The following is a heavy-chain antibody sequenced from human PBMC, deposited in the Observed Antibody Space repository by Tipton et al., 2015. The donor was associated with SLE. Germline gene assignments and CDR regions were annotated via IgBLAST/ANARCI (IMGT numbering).Heavy chain of an antibody. CDR1: GGSIGSFY. V-gene: IGHV4-59*01. D-gene: IGHD3-22*01. Sequence: LSCTVSGGSIGSFYWSWIRQPPGKGLEWIGNIDYTANPNYSPSLKSRVTISIDTSTNHFSLKLRSVTAADTAVYYCARVGHGFDDSGYNSHYYYYMDVWGKGTTVTVSS. CDR2: IDYTANP. J-gene: IGHJ6*03. CDR3: ARVGHGFDDSGYNSHYYYYMDV.